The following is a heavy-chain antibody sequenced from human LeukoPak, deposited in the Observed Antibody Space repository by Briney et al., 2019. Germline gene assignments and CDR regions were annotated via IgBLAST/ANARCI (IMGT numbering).Heavy chain of an antibody. CDR2: IRFDGSKK. V-gene: IGHV3-30*02. J-gene: IGHJ4*02. D-gene: IGHD3-10*01. Sequence: GGSLRLSCVASGFTFNNYGIHWIRQAPGKGLEWVAFIRFDGSKKFYSDSVKGRFTISRDNSKNTLYLQMSSLRAEDSAVYFCAKDRPPQYDSGTYSDYWGQGTLVTVSS. CDR3: AKDRPPQYDSGTYSDY. CDR1: GFTFNNYG.